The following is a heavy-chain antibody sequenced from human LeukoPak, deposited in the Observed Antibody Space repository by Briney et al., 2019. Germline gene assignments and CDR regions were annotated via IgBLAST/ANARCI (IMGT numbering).Heavy chain of an antibody. D-gene: IGHD6-25*01. Sequence: GGSLRLSCAASGFTFIIYSMNWDRQAPGKGLEWVSSIDSTSTYIFYADSLKGRVTISRDNAKNSLILHMNSLRAEDTAVYYCVAAAGYYFDYWGQGTPVTVSS. V-gene: IGHV3-21*01. CDR2: IDSTSTYI. J-gene: IGHJ4*02. CDR1: GFTFIIYS. CDR3: VAAAGYYFDY.